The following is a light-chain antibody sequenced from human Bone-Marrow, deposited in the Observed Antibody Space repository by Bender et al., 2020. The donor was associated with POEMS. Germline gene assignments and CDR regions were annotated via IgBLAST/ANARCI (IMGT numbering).Light chain of an antibody. CDR1: NNDIGDFKY. CDR2: EVS. Sequence: QSALTQPASVTGSPGQSITISCTGTNNDIGDFKYVSWFQHYPGKAPTLIIYEVSHRPSGVSNRLSGSKSANTASLTISGLQAEDEATYYCSSYTSTNTHVFGSGTRVTVL. CDR3: SSYTSTNTHV. J-gene: IGLJ1*01. V-gene: IGLV2-14*01.